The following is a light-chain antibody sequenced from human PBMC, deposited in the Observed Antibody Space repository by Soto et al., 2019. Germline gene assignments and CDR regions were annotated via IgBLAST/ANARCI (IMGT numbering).Light chain of an antibody. CDR2: GNS. V-gene: IGLV1-40*01. CDR3: QSYDSSLSAFYV. J-gene: IGLJ1*01. CDR1: SSNIGAGYD. Sequence: QSVRPQPTSVSGATGQRFTISCTRSSSNIGAGYDVHGYQQLPGTAPKLLIYGNSNRTSGVPDRFSGSKSGTSASLAITGLQAEDEADYYCQSYDSSLSAFYVFGTGTQLTVL.